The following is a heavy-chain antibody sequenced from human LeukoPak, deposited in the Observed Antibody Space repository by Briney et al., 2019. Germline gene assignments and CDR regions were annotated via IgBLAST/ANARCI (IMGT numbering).Heavy chain of an antibody. CDR2: INHSGST. CDR3: ARWAAALPRVPKSHMDV. D-gene: IGHD3-10*01. J-gene: IGHJ6*03. CDR1: GGSFSGYY. Sequence: SETLSLTCAVYGGSFSGYYWSWIRQPPGKGLEWIGEINHSGSTTYNPSLKSRVTISVDTSKNQFSLKLSSVTAADTAVYYCARWAAALPRVPKSHMDVWGKGTTVTVSS. V-gene: IGHV4-34*01.